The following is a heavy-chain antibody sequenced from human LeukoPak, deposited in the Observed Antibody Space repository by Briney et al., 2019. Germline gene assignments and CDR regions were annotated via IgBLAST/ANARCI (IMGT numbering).Heavy chain of an antibody. Sequence: GASVTVSCKASVYTFTSYDINWVRQATGQGLEWMGWMNPNSGNTGYAQKFQGRVTITRNTSISTAYMELSSLRSEDTAVYYCAREEVAGRNLWGQGTLVTVSS. J-gene: IGHJ4*02. V-gene: IGHV1-8*03. CDR2: MNPNSGNT. CDR3: AREEVAGRNL. D-gene: IGHD6-19*01. CDR1: VYTFTSYD.